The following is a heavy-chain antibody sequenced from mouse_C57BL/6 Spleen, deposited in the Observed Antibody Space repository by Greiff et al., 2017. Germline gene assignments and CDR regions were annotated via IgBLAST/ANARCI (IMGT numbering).Heavy chain of an antibody. J-gene: IGHJ4*01. CDR2: ISSGSSTI. D-gene: IGHD4-1*01. CDR3: ASPNCDVYYYSMDY. V-gene: IGHV5-17*01. Sequence: EVKLMESGGGLVKPGGSLKLSCAASGFTFSDYGMHWVRQAPEKGLEWVAYISSGSSTIYYADTVKGRFTISRDNAKNTLFLQMTSLRSEDTAMYYCASPNCDVYYYSMDYWGQGTSVTVSS. CDR1: GFTFSDYG.